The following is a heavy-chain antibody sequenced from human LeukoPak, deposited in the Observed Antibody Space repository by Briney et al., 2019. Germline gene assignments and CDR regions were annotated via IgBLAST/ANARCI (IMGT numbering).Heavy chain of an antibody. Sequence: GGSLRLSCAASGFTFSSYAMSWVRQAPGKGLEWVSAISSSGGSTYYADSVKGRFTISRDNSKNALYLQMNSLRAEDTAVYYWAKDHDSSGWTPPLFGYWGQGTLVTVSS. CDR1: GFTFSSYA. CDR3: AKDHDSSGWTPPLFGY. J-gene: IGHJ4*02. D-gene: IGHD6-19*01. V-gene: IGHV3-23*01. CDR2: ISSSGGST.